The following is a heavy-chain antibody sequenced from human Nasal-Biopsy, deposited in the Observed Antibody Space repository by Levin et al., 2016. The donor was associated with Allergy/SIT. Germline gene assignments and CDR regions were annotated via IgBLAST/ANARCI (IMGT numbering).Heavy chain of an antibody. D-gene: IGHD3-10*01. CDR3: ARGDTLVRGVLFYYGLDV. CDR1: GFIFNDYY. J-gene: IGHJ6*02. V-gene: IGHV3-11*05. CDR2: LTASSSYA. Sequence: GSLRLSCAASGFIFNDYYMNWVRQAPGQGLEWIAYLTASSSYANYADSVKGRFTVSRDNANNVLYLQMTSLRVDDTAVYYCARGDTLVRGVLFYYGLDVWGQGTTVTVSS.